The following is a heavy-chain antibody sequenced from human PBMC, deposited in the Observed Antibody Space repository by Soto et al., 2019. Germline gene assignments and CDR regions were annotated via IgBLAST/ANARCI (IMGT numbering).Heavy chain of an antibody. CDR2: ISSSSSTI. V-gene: IGHV3-48*01. CDR1: GFTFSSYS. D-gene: IGHD4-17*01. J-gene: IGHJ2*01. CDR3: VFFLMIRRPPRSTPFPTRRSSDL. Sequence: GGSLRLSCAASGFTFSSYSMNWVRQAPGKGREWVSSISSSSSTIYYADSVKGRFTISRDNAKNSLYLQMNSLRAEDTAVYYCVFFLMIRRPPRSTPFPTRRSSDL.